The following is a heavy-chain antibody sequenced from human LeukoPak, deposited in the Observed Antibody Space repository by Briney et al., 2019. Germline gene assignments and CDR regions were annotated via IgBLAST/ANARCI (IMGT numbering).Heavy chain of an antibody. CDR3: ARGVPGYCSSTSCYAKYSFYYMDV. CDR1: GYSFTNYW. V-gene: IGHV5-51*01. J-gene: IGHJ6*03. D-gene: IGHD2-2*01. CDR2: IYPGDSDS. Sequence: GESLKISCKGSGYSFTNYWIGWVRQMPGKGLEWMGIIYPGDSDSRYSPSFQGQVTISADKSIPTAYLQWSSLKASDTAMYYCARGVPGYCSSTSCYAKYSFYYMDVWGKGTAVSVSS.